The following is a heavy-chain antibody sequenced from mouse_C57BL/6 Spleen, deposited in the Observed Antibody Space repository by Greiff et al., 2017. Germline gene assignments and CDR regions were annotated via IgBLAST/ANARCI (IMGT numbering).Heavy chain of an antibody. Sequence: QVQLQQPGAELVKPGASVKMSCKASGYTFTSYWITWVKQRPGQGLEWIGDIYPGSGSTNYNEKFKSKATLTVDTSSSTAYMQLSSLTAEDSAVYYCARGAVVDDYYAMDYWGQGTSVTVSS. CDR1: GYTFTSYW. D-gene: IGHD1-1*01. V-gene: IGHV1-55*01. J-gene: IGHJ4*01. CDR2: IYPGSGST. CDR3: ARGAVVDDYYAMDY.